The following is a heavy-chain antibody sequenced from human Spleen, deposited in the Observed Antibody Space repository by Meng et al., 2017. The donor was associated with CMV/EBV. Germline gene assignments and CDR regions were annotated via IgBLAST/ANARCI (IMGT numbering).Heavy chain of an antibody. J-gene: IGHJ4*02. D-gene: IGHD5-12*01. Sequence: CTVSGGSISSSSYYWGWIRQPPGKGLEWIGSIYYSGSTYYNPSLKSRVTISVDTSKNQFSLKLSSVTAADTAVYYCESGYDHGPNFDYWGQGTLVTVSS. CDR1: GGSISSSSYY. CDR3: ESGYDHGPNFDY. CDR2: IYYSGST. V-gene: IGHV4-39*01.